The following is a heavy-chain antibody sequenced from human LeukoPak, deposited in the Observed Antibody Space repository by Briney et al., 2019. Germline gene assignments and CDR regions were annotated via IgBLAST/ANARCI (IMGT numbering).Heavy chain of an antibody. CDR3: VRDPPNYDAFDF. D-gene: IGHD5-24*01. J-gene: IGHJ3*01. CDR2: INSDGSST. CDR1: GFTFSSYW. Sequence: PGGSLRLSCVASGFTFSSYWMHWVRQAPGKGLVWVARINSDGSSTSHADSVKGRFTISRDNAKNTLYVQMNSLRAEDTAVYYCVRDPPNYDAFDFWGQGTMVTVSS. V-gene: IGHV3-74*01.